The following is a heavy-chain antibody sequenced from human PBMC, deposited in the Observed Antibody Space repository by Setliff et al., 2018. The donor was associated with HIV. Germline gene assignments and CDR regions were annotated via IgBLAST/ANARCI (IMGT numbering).Heavy chain of an antibody. V-gene: IGHV4-39*01. CDR1: GGSIRSSSSY. D-gene: IGHD2-15*01. CDR2: IYYSGGT. J-gene: IGHJ4*02. Sequence: PSETLSLTCTVSGGSIRSSSSYWGWIRQPPGKGLEWIGIIYYSGGTYYKPSLKSRVTISVDTSKNQFSLKLNSVTAADTAMYYCARVVDADYLDYWGQGTPVTVSS. CDR3: ARVVDADYLDY.